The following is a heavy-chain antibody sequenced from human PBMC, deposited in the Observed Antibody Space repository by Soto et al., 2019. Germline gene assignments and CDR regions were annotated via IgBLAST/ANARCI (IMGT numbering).Heavy chain of an antibody. J-gene: IGHJ4*02. CDR2: MNPNSGNT. Sequence: QVQLVQSGAEVKKPGASVKVSCKASGYTFTSYDINWVRQATGQGLEWMGWMNPNSGNTGYAQKLQGRVTMTRNTSISTAYMELSRLRFEDTAVYYCARGLVTTELFDYWGQGTLVTVSS. D-gene: IGHD4-17*01. CDR3: ARGLVTTELFDY. V-gene: IGHV1-8*01. CDR1: GYTFTSYD.